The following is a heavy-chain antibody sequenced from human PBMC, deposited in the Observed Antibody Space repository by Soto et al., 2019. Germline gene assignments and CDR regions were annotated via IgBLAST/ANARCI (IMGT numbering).Heavy chain of an antibody. J-gene: IGHJ3*02. D-gene: IGHD2-15*01. CDR1: GGTFSSYA. CDR3: ARESGSNCSGGSCSGADAFDI. Sequence: AVKVSCKASGGTFSSYAISWVRQAPGQGLEWIGGIIPIFGTANYAQKFQGRVTITADESTSTAYMELSSLRSEDTAVYYCARESGSNCSGGSCSGADAFDIWGQGTLVTVSS. CDR2: IIPIFGTA. V-gene: IGHV1-69*13.